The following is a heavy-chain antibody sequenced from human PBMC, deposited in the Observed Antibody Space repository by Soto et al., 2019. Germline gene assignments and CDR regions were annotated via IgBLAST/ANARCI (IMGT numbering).Heavy chain of an antibody. CDR2: IYYSGST. D-gene: IGHD2-15*01. V-gene: IGHV4-31*03. CDR1: GGSISSGGYY. CDR3: ASGGPRGYCSGGSCFHPDNWFDP. J-gene: IGHJ5*02. Sequence: SETLSLTCTVSGGSISSGGYYWSWIRQHPGKGLEWIGYIYYSGSTYYNPSLKSRVTISVDTSKNQFSLKLSSVTAADTAVYYCASGGPRGYCSGGSCFHPDNWFDPWGQGTLVTVSS.